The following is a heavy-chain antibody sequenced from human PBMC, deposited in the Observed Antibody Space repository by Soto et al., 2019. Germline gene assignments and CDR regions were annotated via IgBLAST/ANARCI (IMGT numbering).Heavy chain of an antibody. J-gene: IGHJ4*01. Sequence: SVQVSWNASGYAFNSYKMYWVRQAPEQGLEWMGVINPSIGSTNYAQKFQGRVIMTRDTSPSTFYMESSTLRSDDTAVYYCARLYSGSRIDYWG. CDR1: GYAFNSYK. CDR2: INPSIGST. V-gene: IGHV1-46*02. CDR3: ARLYSGSRIDY. D-gene: IGHD1-26*01.